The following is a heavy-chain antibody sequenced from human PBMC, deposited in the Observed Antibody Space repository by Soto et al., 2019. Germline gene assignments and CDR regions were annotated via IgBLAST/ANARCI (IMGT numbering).Heavy chain of an antibody. CDR3: ARTAGGRVRGALDI. CDR2: IPNTEKKK. J-gene: IGHJ3*02. D-gene: IGHD6-13*01. Sequence: PGGSLRLSCVASGFTFSSYGMHWVRQAPGKGLKWVAVIPNTEKKKYYADSVKGRFTISRDNSQNTLFLQMDSLMSEDTAVYYCARTAGGRVRGALDIWGQGTMVTVSS. CDR1: GFTFSSYG. V-gene: IGHV3-30*03.